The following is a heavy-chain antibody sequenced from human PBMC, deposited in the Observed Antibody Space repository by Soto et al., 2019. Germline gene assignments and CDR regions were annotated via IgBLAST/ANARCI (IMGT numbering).Heavy chain of an antibody. Sequence: QPGGSLRLSCAASGFTFSSYGMHWVRQAPGKGLEWVAVIWYDGSNKYYADSVKGRFTISRDNSKNTLYLQMNSLRAEDTAVYYCARDGRDGYNFAHYYFDYWGQGTLVTVSS. D-gene: IGHD1-1*01. J-gene: IGHJ4*02. CDR3: ARDGRDGYNFAHYYFDY. V-gene: IGHV3-33*01. CDR1: GFTFSSYG. CDR2: IWYDGSNK.